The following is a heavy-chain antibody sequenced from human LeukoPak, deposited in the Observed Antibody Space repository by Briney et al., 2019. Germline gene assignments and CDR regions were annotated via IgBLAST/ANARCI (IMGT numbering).Heavy chain of an antibody. J-gene: IGHJ3*02. CDR2: IFTSGTT. D-gene: IGHD3-22*01. Sequence: PSETLSLTCTVSGGSISSYYVNWIRQPAGKGLEWIGRIFTSGTTNYNPSLKSRVTMSVDRSKNQFSLNLSSVTAADTAVYYCARDPYYFESSGLHDVFDIWGQGTMVTGSS. CDR1: GGSISSYY. CDR3: ARDPYYFESSGLHDVFDI. V-gene: IGHV4-4*07.